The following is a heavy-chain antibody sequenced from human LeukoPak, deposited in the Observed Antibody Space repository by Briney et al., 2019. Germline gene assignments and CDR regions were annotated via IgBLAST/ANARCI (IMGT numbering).Heavy chain of an antibody. Sequence: RGSLRLSCAASGFTFSSYGMHGVRQAPGKGLEWVAVISYDGSNKYYADSVKGRFTISRDNSKNTLYLQMNSLRAEDTAVYYCAKVLVAVAAYDAFDIWGQGTMVTVSS. CDR2: ISYDGSNK. J-gene: IGHJ3*02. V-gene: IGHV3-30*18. CDR3: AKVLVAVAAYDAFDI. D-gene: IGHD6-19*01. CDR1: GFTFSSYG.